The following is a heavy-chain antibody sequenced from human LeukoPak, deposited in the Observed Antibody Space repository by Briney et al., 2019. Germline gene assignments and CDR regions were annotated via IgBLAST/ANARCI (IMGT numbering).Heavy chain of an antibody. CDR2: ISSSGSTI. Sequence: AGGSLRLSCAASGFTLSDYYMSWIRQAPGKGLEWVSYISSSGSTIYYADSVKGRFTISRDNAKNSLYLQMNSLRAEDTAVYYCAREGDSRYYYYYMDVWGKGTTVTVSS. CDR3: AREGDSRYYYYYMDV. D-gene: IGHD6-13*01. CDR1: GFTLSDYY. V-gene: IGHV3-11*01. J-gene: IGHJ6*03.